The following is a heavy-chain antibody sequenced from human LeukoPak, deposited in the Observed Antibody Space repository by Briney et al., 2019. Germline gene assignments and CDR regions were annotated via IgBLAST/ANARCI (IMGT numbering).Heavy chain of an antibody. CDR2: INSDGSST. V-gene: IGHV3-74*01. CDR1: GFTFSNYY. CDR3: ARDQPWGVANY. Sequence: GGSLRLSCAASGFTFSNYYMHWVRQVPGKGRVWGSRINSDGSSTTYADSVKGRFTISRDNANNTLYLQMSSLRADDTAVYYCARDQPWGVANYWGQGTLVTVSS. D-gene: IGHD3-10*01. J-gene: IGHJ4*02.